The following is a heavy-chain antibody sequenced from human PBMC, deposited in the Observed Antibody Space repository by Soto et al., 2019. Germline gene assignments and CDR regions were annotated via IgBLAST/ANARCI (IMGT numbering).Heavy chain of an antibody. V-gene: IGHV3-74*01. Sequence: EVQLVESGGGLVQPGGSLRLSCAASGFDFSNAWMHWVRQAPGKGLVWVSHVNSDGSITTYADSVKGRFTISRDNAKNTVYLQMNSLRVEDTAVYYCTREQAYSSAVWGQGTLVHVSS. J-gene: IGHJ4*02. CDR3: TREQAYSSAV. D-gene: IGHD2-21*01. CDR1: GFDFSNAW. CDR2: VNSDGSIT.